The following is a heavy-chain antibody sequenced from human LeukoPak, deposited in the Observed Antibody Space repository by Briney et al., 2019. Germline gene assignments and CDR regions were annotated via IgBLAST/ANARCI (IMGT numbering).Heavy chain of an antibody. CDR1: GFSLSTPEMC. CDR2: IDWDNDK. CDR3: ARMTPDSPSFDY. Sequence: SGPALVKPTQTLTLTCTFSGFSLSTPEMCVTWIRQPPGKALEWLARIDWDNDKFYSPSLRTRLTISKDTPKNQVVLRMTNMDPVDTGTYYCARMTPDSPSFDYWGQGALITVSS. D-gene: IGHD2-15*01. V-gene: IGHV2-70*17. J-gene: IGHJ4*02.